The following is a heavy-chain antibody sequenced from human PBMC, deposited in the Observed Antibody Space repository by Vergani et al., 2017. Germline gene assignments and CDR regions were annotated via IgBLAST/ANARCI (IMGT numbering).Heavy chain of an antibody. D-gene: IGHD5-12*01. J-gene: IGHJ5*01. V-gene: IGHV3-74*01. CDR2: IKSDGSIT. Sequence: EVQLVESGGGLIHSGGSLRLSCEGSGFSFSGYWMHWVRQSPEKGLVWVSRIKSDGSITNYADSGKGRFTISRDNAKNTLYLEMNSLRGDDTAIYYCVRARCSGPCFMSNWFDSWGQGTLVTVSS. CDR3: VRARCSGPCFMSNWFDS. CDR1: GFSFSGYW.